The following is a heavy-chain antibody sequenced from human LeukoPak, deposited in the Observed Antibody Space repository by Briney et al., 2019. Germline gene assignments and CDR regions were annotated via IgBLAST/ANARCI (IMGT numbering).Heavy chain of an antibody. CDR2: IYSSGST. V-gene: IGHV4-4*07. CDR1: GGSISSYY. CDR3: SRGLVYSSGYDYGSDV. D-gene: IGHD2-21*01. Sequence: PSETLSLTCTVSGGSISSYYWTWIRQPAGKGLEWIGRIYSSGSTDYNPSLKSRLTMSLDTSRNQISLELTSVTAADTAMYYCSRGLVYSSGYDYGSDVWGQGTTVTVSS. J-gene: IGHJ6*02.